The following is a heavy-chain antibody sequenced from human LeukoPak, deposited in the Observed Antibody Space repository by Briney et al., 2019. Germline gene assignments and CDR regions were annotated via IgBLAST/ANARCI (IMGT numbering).Heavy chain of an antibody. CDR1: GYTFTSYG. Sequence: GASVKVSCKASGYTFTSYGISWVRQAPGQGLEWMGWISAYNGNTNYAQKLQGRVTMTTDTSTSTAYMELRSLRSDDTAVYYCARLPRRRDGYKSFDYWGQGTLVTVSS. D-gene: IGHD5-24*01. J-gene: IGHJ4*02. CDR3: ARLPRRRDGYKSFDY. CDR2: ISAYNGNT. V-gene: IGHV1-18*01.